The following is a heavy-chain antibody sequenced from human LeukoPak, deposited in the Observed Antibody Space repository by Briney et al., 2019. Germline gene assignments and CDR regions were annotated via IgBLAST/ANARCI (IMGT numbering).Heavy chain of an antibody. V-gene: IGHV4-59*11. J-gene: IGHJ6*03. CDR3: ARVIVVVPAAPYYMDV. Sequence: PSETLSLTCTVSGGSISSHYWSWIRQPPGKGLEWIGYIYYSGSTNNNPSLKSRVTISVDTSKNQFSLKLSSVTAADTAVYYCARVIVVVPAAPYYMDVWGKGTTVTVSS. CDR2: IYYSGST. D-gene: IGHD2-2*01. CDR1: GGSISSHY.